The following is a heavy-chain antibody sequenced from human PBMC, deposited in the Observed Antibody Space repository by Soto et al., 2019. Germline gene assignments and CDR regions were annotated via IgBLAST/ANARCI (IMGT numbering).Heavy chain of an antibody. V-gene: IGHV1-69*01. CDR3: RRDPQYGDYESDTG. J-gene: IGHJ4*02. CDR2: IIPIFGTA. Sequence: QVQLVQSGAEVKKPGSSVKVSCKASGGTFSSYAISWVRQAPGQGLEWMGGIIPIFGTANYAQKFQGRVTITADESTSTANMELRSLRSEDTAVYYCRRDPQYGDYESDTGWGLGTLVTVSS. CDR1: GGTFSSYA. D-gene: IGHD4-17*01.